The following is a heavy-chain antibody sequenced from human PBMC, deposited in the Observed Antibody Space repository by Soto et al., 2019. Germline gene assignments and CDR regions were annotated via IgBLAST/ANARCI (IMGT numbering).Heavy chain of an antibody. J-gene: IGHJ5*02. V-gene: IGHV4-59*01. D-gene: IGHD3-10*01. CDR3: ATGRFTALVRGLLIFGP. Sequence: QVLLQESGPGLVKPSETLSLTCTVSGGSINNYYWNWIRQPPGTGLEWMGSIHYSGSTNYKPALKSRVTIAVDTSEHQFSLKLNSVTAADTAVYDFATGRFTALVRGLLIFGPWGQGTQVTVSS. CDR2: IHYSGST. CDR1: GGSINNYY.